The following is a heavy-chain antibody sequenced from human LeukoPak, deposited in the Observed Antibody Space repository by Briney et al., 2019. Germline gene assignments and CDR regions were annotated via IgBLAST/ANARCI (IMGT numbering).Heavy chain of an antibody. CDR1: SDSISSHY. CDR2: IYYSGST. V-gene: IGHV4-59*11. D-gene: IGHD1-26*01. Sequence: PSETLSLTCTVSSDSISSHYWSWVRQPPGKGLEWIGYIYYSGSTNYNPSLKSRVTISVDTSKSQFSLRLSSVTAADTAVYYCASRIVGATPYFDYWGQGTLVTVSS. CDR3: ASRIVGATPYFDY. J-gene: IGHJ4*02.